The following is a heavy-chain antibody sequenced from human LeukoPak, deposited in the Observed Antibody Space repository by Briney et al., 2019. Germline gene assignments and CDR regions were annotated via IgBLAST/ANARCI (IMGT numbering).Heavy chain of an antibody. V-gene: IGHV1-69*06. J-gene: IGHJ5*02. CDR3: VNSGGSGTPSPPNWFDP. CDR2: IIPIFGTA. CDR1: GGTFSSYA. D-gene: IGHD3-10*01. Sequence: SVKVSCKASGGTFSSYAISWVRQAPGQGLEWMGGIIPIFGTANYAQKFQGRVTITADKSTSTAYMELSSLRSEDTAVYYCVNSGGSGTPSPPNWFDPWGQGTLVTVSS.